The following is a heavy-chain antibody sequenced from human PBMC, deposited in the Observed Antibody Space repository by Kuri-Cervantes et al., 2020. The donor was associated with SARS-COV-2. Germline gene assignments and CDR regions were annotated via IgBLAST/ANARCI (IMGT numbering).Heavy chain of an antibody. CDR1: GVPVTGGTYS. J-gene: IGHJ4*02. Sequence: SETLSLTCAVSGVPVTGGTYSWAWIRQPAGKGLEWIGHIYTTGSTNYNPSLKSRVTISVDKSKNQFSLKLTSVTAADTAVYYCARVSWMQLWHRYFDNWGQGILVTVSS. D-gene: IGHD5-18*01. V-gene: IGHV4-61*09. CDR2: IYTTGST. CDR3: ARVSWMQLWHRYFDN.